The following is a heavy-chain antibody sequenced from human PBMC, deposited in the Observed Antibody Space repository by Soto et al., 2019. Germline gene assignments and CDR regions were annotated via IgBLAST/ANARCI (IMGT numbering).Heavy chain of an antibody. CDR1: GFTFSSYA. D-gene: IGHD3-10*01. Sequence: QVQLVESGGGVVQPGRSLRLSCAASGFTFSSYAMHWVRQAPGKGLEWVAVLSYDGSNKYYADSVKGRFTISRDNSKNTLYLQMNSLRAEDAAVYYGARDVSIAIFRGGNDYWGQGTLVTVSS. J-gene: IGHJ4*02. CDR2: LSYDGSNK. V-gene: IGHV3-30-3*01. CDR3: ARDVSIAIFRGGNDY.